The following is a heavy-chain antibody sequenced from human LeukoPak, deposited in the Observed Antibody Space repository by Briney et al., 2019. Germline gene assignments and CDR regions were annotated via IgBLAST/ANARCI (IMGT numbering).Heavy chain of an antibody. Sequence: PGRSLRLSCAASGFTFSSYAMHWVRQAPGKGLEWVAVISYDGSNKYYADSVKGRFTISRDNSKNTLYLQMNSLRAEDTAVYYCARELAIFGVVIRAYFDYWGQGTLVTVSS. D-gene: IGHD3-3*01. J-gene: IGHJ4*02. CDR2: ISYDGSNK. CDR1: GFTFSSYA. V-gene: IGHV3-30-3*01. CDR3: ARELAIFGVVIRAYFDY.